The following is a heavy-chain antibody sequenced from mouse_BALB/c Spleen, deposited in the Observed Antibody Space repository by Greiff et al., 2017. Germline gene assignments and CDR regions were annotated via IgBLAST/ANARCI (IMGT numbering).Heavy chain of an antibody. D-gene: IGHD2-1*01. J-gene: IGHJ4*01. Sequence: EVQVVESGGGLVQPGGSRKLSCAASGFTFSSFGMHWVRQAPEKGLEWVAYISSGSSTIYYADTVKGRFTISRDNPKNTLFLQMTSLRSEDTAMYYCARSGGNYHYYAMDYWGQGTSVTVSS. CDR2: ISSGSSTI. V-gene: IGHV5-17*02. CDR3: ARSGGNYHYYAMDY. CDR1: GFTFSSFG.